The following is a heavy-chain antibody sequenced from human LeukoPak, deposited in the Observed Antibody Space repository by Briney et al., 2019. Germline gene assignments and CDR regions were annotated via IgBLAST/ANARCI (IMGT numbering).Heavy chain of an antibody. CDR3: ASFRWGVGFEY. V-gene: IGHV4-34*01. CDR1: GGSFSGYY. J-gene: IGHJ4*02. Sequence: SETLSLTCAVYGGSFSGYYWSCIRQTPGKGLEWIGEINHSGSTNYNPSLKSRPTISVDTSKNQFSLKLNSLTAADTAVYYCASFRWGVGFEYWGQGTLVTVSS. CDR2: INHSGST. D-gene: IGHD3-16*01.